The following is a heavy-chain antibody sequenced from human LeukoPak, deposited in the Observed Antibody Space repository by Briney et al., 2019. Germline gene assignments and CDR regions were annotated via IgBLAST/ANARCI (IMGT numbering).Heavy chain of an antibody. CDR3: ARAYCSGGSCYRSILFDY. CDR1: GYTFTDYY. J-gene: IGHJ4*02. V-gene: IGHV1-2*02. D-gene: IGHD2-15*01. Sequence: ASVKVSCKASGYTFTDYYMHWVRQAPGQGLEWMGWINPNSGGTNYAQKFQGRVTMTRDTSISTAYMELSRLRSDDTAVYYCARAYCSGGSCYRSILFDYWGQGTLVTVSS. CDR2: INPNSGGT.